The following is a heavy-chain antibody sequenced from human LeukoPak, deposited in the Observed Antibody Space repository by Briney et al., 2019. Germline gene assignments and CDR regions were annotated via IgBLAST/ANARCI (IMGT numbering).Heavy chain of an antibody. D-gene: IGHD3-22*01. CDR2: IKSKTDGGTT. CDR3: HYDSSGYLDAFDI. J-gene: IGHJ3*02. Sequence: TGGSLRLSCAASGFTLSSYAMSWVRQAPGKGLEWVGRIKSKTDGGTTDYAAPVKGRFTISRDDSKNTLYLRMNSLKTEDTAVYYCHYDSSGYLDAFDIWGQGTMVTVSS. V-gene: IGHV3-15*01. CDR1: GFTLSSYA.